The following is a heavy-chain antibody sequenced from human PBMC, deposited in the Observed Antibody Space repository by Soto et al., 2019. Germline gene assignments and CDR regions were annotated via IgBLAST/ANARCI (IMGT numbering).Heavy chain of an antibody. V-gene: IGHV4-34*01. CDR1: GGSFSGYY. CDR2: INHSGST. D-gene: IGHD4-17*01. J-gene: IGHJ2*01. Sequence: QVHLQQWGAGLLKPSETLSLTCAVYGGSFSGYYWSWIRQPPGKGLEWIGEINHSGSTNFNPSLKSRVSISVETSKNQFALKLSSVTAADTAVYYCATHLKTPVTTYWYFDLWGRGTLVTVSS. CDR3: ATHLKTPVTTYWYFDL.